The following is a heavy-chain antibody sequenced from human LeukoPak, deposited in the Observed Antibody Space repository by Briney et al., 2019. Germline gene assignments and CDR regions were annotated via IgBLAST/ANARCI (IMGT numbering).Heavy chain of an antibody. CDR3: ARAYSGYDRAIDY. J-gene: IGHJ4*02. CDR1: GFTVRSYY. Sequence: GGSLRLSCAVSGFTVRSYYMAWVRQAPGKGLEWVSVIYSGGDTYYADSVKGRFTISRDNAKNSLYLQMNSLRAEDTAVYYCARAYSGYDRAIDYWGQGTLVTVSS. CDR2: IYSGGDT. D-gene: IGHD5-12*01. V-gene: IGHV3-66*01.